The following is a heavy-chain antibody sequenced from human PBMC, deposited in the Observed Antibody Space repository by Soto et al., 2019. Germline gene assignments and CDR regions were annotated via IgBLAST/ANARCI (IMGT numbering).Heavy chain of an antibody. CDR1: GYTFTGYY. V-gene: IGHV1-2*02. J-gene: IGHJ6*02. D-gene: IGHD3-3*01. CDR3: ARDPFRSITIFGVAYGMAV. Sequence: ASVKVSCKASGYTFTGYYMHWVRQAPGQGLEWMGWINPNSGGTNYAQKFQGRVTMTRDTSISTAYMELSRLRSDDTAVYYCARDPFRSITIFGVAYGMAVWGQGTTVTVSS. CDR2: INPNSGGT.